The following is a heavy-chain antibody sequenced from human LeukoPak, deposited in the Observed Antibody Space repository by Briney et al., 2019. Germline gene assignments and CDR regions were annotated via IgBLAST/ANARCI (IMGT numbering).Heavy chain of an antibody. CDR1: GFTFSSYA. V-gene: IGHV3-23*01. J-gene: IGHJ4*02. Sequence: PGGSLRLSCAASGFTFSSYAMSWVRQAPGKGLEWVSATGITGVSTFYADSVKGRFTVSRDNSKNTLSLQMNSLRAEDTAVYYCAKDPGVVPAHYFDYWGQGILVTVSS. CDR3: AKDPGVVPAHYFDY. CDR2: TGITGVST. D-gene: IGHD2-2*01.